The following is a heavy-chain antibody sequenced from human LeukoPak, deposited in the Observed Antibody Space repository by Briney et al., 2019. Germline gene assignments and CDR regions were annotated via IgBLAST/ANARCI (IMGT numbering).Heavy chain of an antibody. Sequence: GESLKISCKGSGYSFTSYWIGWVRQMPGKGLEWMGIIYPGDSDTRYSPSFQGQVTISADKSISTAHLQWSSLKASDTAMYYCARLGLDYGDVRDYWGQGTLVTVSS. CDR1: GYSFTSYW. CDR3: ARLGLDYGDVRDY. J-gene: IGHJ4*02. D-gene: IGHD4-17*01. CDR2: IYPGDSDT. V-gene: IGHV5-51*01.